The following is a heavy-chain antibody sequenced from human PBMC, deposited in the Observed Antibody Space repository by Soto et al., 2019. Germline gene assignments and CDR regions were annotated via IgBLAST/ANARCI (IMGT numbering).Heavy chain of an antibody. V-gene: IGHV3-30*03. Sequence: GGSLRLSCAASGFTFSHYGIHWVRQAPGKGLEWLAVISYDGSNKHYADSVKGRFTVSRDNSKNTLYLQMNSLRAEDTAVYFFGRYSGKYQRPMDNGGQGTLVTVST. J-gene: IGHJ4*02. CDR3: GRYSGKYQRPMDN. D-gene: IGHD1-26*01. CDR1: GFTFSHYG. CDR2: ISYDGSNK.